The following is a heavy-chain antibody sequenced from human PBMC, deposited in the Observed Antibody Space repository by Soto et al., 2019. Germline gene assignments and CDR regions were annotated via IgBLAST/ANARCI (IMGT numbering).Heavy chain of an antibody. CDR2: IYSGGST. CDR3: AIMVYAQAFTPKFDD. J-gene: IGHJ4*02. D-gene: IGHD2-8*01. CDR1: GFPFNNYA. Sequence: GVSQSLSCAASGFPFNNYAMSWVRPAPGKGLEWVSVIYSGGSTYYADSVKGRFTISRDNSKNTLYLQMNSLRAEDTAVYYCAIMVYAQAFTPKFDDGCQGILVTVA. V-gene: IGHV3-53*01.